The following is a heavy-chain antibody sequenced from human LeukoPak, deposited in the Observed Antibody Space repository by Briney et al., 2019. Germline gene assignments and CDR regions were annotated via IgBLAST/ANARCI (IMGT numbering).Heavy chain of an antibody. D-gene: IGHD5-18*01. V-gene: IGHV1-69*05. CDR3: AREDTDRGWFDP. CDR1: GGTFSSYA. J-gene: IGHJ5*02. Sequence: SVKVSCKASGGTFSSYAISWVRQAPGQGLEWMGRIIPIFGTANYAQKFQGRVTITTDESTSTAYMELSSLRSEDTAVYYCAREDTDRGWFDPWGQGTLVTVSS. CDR2: IIPIFGTA.